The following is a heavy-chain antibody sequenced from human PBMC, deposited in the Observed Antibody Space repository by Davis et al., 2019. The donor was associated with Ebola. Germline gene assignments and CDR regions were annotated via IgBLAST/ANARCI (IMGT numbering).Heavy chain of an antibody. Sequence: MPGGSLRLSCTVSGGSVSTTKYYLGWIRQSPGKGLEWIGSVFDSGNTYYNPSLKSRVTISVDTSKNQFSLKLSSVTAADTAVYYCARQEGIAAAVPYFDYWGQGTLVTVSS. CDR2: VFDSGNT. CDR3: ARQEGIAAAVPYFDY. J-gene: IGHJ4*02. D-gene: IGHD6-13*01. CDR1: GGSVSTTKYY. V-gene: IGHV4-39*07.